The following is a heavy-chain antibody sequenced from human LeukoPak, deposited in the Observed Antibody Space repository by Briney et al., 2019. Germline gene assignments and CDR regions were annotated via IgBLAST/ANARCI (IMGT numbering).Heavy chain of an antibody. Sequence: ASVKVSCKASGYTFTSYGISWVRQAPGQGLEWMGWISAYNGSTNYAQKLQGRVTMTTDTSTSTAYMELRSLRSDDTAVYYCARDLKVGYYYGSGSSLLDYWGQGTLVTVSS. CDR2: ISAYNGST. D-gene: IGHD3-10*01. CDR1: GYTFTSYG. V-gene: IGHV1-18*01. J-gene: IGHJ4*02. CDR3: ARDLKVGYYYGSGSSLLDY.